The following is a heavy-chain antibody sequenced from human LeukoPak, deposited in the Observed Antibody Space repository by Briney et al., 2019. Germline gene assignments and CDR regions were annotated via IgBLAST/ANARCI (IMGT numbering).Heavy chain of an antibody. CDR3: AKDVAYCGGDCLRLVYYYMDV. D-gene: IGHD2-21*02. Sequence: PGRSLRLSCAASGFTFSNYAMHWVRQAPGKGLEWVAVIFYDGSIQYYADSVRGRFTISRDNSKNTLYLQMNSLRAEDTAVYYCAKDVAYCGGDCLRLVYYYMDVWGKGTTVTVSS. CDR2: IFYDGSIQ. J-gene: IGHJ6*03. CDR1: GFTFSNYA. V-gene: IGHV3-30*04.